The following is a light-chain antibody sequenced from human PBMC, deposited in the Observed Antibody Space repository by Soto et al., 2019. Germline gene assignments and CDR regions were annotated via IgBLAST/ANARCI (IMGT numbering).Light chain of an antibody. CDR2: GAS. V-gene: IGKV3-15*01. J-gene: IGKJ2*01. CDR3: QQYNNWPHT. Sequence: EIVMTQSPATLPVSPGERATLSCRASQSVNSNLAWYQQKPGQAPRLLIYGASTRATGIPARFSGSGSGTEITLTLSSLQSEDFAVYYCQQYNNWPHTFGQGTKLEIK. CDR1: QSVNSN.